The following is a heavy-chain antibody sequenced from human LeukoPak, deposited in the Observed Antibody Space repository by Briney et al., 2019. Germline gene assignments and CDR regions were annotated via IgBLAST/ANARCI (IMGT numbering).Heavy chain of an antibody. D-gene: IGHD3-22*01. V-gene: IGHV3-53*01. CDR2: IYSGGST. CDR3: ARERDTSGYYLRY. Sequence: GGPLRLSCAVSGFTVSSKYMSWVRQAPGKGLEWVSVIYSGGSTYYADSVKGRFTISRDNSRNTLYLQMNSLRAEDTAVYYCARERDTSGYYLRYWGQGTLVTVSS. J-gene: IGHJ4*02. CDR1: GFTVSSKY.